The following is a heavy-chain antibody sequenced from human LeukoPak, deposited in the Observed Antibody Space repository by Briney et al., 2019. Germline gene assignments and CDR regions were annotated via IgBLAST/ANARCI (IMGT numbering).Heavy chain of an antibody. CDR3: ARVNIVVVPAATYYYGMDV. CDR1: GGSISSSNW. D-gene: IGHD2-2*01. V-gene: IGHV4-4*02. J-gene: IGHJ6*02. CDR2: IYHSGST. Sequence: SETLSLTCAVSGGSISSSNWWSWVRQPPGKGLEWIGEIYHSGSTNYNPSLKSRVTISVDKSKNQFSLKLSSVTAADTAVYYCARVNIVVVPAATYYYGMDVWGQGTTVTVSS.